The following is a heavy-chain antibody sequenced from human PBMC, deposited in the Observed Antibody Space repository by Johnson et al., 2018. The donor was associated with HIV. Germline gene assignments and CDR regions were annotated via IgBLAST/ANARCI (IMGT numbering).Heavy chain of an antibody. J-gene: IGHJ3*02. V-gene: IGHV3-30-3*01. CDR3: ARGRIAARPI. CDR2: ISYDGSNK. Sequence: VQLVESGGGVVQPGRSLRLSCAASGFTFSSYAMHWVRQAPGKGLEWVAVISYDGSNKYYADSVKGRFTISRDNSKNTLYLQMNSLRAEDTAVYYCARGRIAARPIWGQGTMVTVSS. D-gene: IGHD6-6*01. CDR1: GFTFSSYA.